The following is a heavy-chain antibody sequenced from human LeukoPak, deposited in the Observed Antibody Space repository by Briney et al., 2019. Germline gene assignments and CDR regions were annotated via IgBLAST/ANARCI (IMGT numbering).Heavy chain of an antibody. D-gene: IGHD2-15*01. Sequence: GGSLRLSCAASGFTFSSYGMTWVRQAPGKGLEWVSAISDTGNTYHADSVQGRFTISRASSKNTLFLQMNRLRPEDAAVYYCARAPVTTCRGAFCYPFDYWGLGTLVTVSS. J-gene: IGHJ4*02. CDR3: ARAPVTTCRGAFCYPFDY. CDR1: GFTFSSYG. CDR2: ISDTGNT. V-gene: IGHV3-23*01.